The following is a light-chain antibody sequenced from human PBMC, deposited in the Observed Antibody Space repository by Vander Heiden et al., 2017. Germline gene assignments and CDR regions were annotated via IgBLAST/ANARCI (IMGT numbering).Light chain of an antibody. J-gene: IGLJ1*01. CDR2: DDS. CDR3: QVWDSSSDHYV. V-gene: IGLV3-21*02. CDR1: NIGSKS. Sequence: SYVLTQPPSVSVAPGQTATITVGGNNIGSKSVRWYQQKPGQAPVLFVYDDSDRRSGIPERFSGSNSGNTATLTTSRVEAGEEADYYCQVWDSSSDHYVFGTGTKVTVL.